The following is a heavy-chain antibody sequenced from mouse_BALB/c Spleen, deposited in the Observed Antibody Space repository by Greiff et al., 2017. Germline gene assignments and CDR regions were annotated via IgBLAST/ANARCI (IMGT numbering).Heavy chain of an antibody. CDR2: IYPGSGST. Sequence: LQQPGSELVRPGASVKLSCKASGYTFTSSWMHWVKQRHGHGLEWIGHIYPGSGSTNYDEKFKSKGTLTVDTSSSTAYMHLSSLTSEDSAVYYCTSGYPFDYWGQGTTLTVSS. CDR1: GYTFTSSW. CDR3: TSGYPFDY. D-gene: IGHD2-2*01. J-gene: IGHJ2*01. V-gene: IGHV1S22*01.